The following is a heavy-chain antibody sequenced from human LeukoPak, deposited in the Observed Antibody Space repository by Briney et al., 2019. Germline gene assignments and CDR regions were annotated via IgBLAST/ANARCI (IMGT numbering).Heavy chain of an antibody. CDR1: GGTFSSYA. J-gene: IGHJ2*01. CDR2: ISPILGTA. D-gene: IGHD4-17*01. CDR3: ASVTTVTPVWYFDL. V-gene: IGHV1-69*11. Sequence: GSSVKVSCKASGGTFSSYAISWVRQAPGQGLEWMGRISPILGTANYAQKFQGRVTITTDESTSTAYMELSSLRSEDTAVYYCASVTTVTPVWYFDLWGRGTLVTVSS.